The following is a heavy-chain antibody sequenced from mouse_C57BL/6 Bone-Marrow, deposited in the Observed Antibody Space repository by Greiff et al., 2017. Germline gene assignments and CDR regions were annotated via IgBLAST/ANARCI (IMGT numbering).Heavy chain of an antibody. Sequence: QVQLQQSGPGLVAPSQSLSITCTVSGFSLTSYGVSWVRQPPGKGLEWLGVIWGDGSISKDNSKSQVFLKLTSLQTDDTATYYCAKEGWLRFAYWGRGTLVTVTA. CDR2: IWGDG. CDR3: AKEGWLRFAY. CDR1: GFSLTSYG. V-gene: IGHV2-3*01. D-gene: IGHD2-3*01. J-gene: IGHJ3*01.